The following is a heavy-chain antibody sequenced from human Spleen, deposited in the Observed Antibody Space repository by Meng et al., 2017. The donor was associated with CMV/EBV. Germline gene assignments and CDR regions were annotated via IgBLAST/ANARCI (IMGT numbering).Heavy chain of an antibody. Sequence: GESLKISCAASGFTFSSYAMSWVRQAPGKGLEWVSAISGSGGSTYYADSGKGRFTISRDNSKNTLYLQMNSLRAEDTAVYYCAKDLGMDVWGQGTTVTVSS. CDR1: GFTFSSYA. CDR3: AKDLGMDV. J-gene: IGHJ6*02. CDR2: ISGSGGST. V-gene: IGHV3-23*01.